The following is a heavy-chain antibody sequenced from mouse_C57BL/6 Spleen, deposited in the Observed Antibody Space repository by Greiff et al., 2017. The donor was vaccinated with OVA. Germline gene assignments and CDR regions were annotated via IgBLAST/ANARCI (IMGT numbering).Heavy chain of an antibody. CDR1: GFTFSDYY. CDR3: ARDGSSPYAMDY. V-gene: IGHV5-16*01. CDR2: INYDGSST. D-gene: IGHD1-1*01. Sequence: EVHLVESEGGLVQPGRSMKLSCTASGFTFSDYYMDWVRQVPEKGLEWVANINYDGSSTYYLDSLKSRFIMSRDNAKNILYLQMSSLKSEDSSTYYGARDGSSPYAMDYWGQGTSVTVSS. J-gene: IGHJ4*01.